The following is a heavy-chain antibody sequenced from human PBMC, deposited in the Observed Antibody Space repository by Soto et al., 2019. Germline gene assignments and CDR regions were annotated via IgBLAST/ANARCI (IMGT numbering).Heavy chain of an antibody. Sequence: DVQLVESGGGLVKPGGSLTLSCAASGFTFSSYSLSWVRQAPGKGLEWVSSISSGHGDIYYADSVKGRFIGSRDNAKNLLFLQMNNLRVEDTAVYYCVLLTSGWYGDFDFWGQGTLVTVSS. D-gene: IGHD6-19*01. V-gene: IGHV3-21*01. CDR2: ISSGHGDI. CDR3: VLLTSGWYGDFDF. J-gene: IGHJ4*02. CDR1: GFTFSSYS.